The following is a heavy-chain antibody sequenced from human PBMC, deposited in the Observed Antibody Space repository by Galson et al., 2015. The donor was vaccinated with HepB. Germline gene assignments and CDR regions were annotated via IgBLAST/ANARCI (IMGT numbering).Heavy chain of an antibody. J-gene: IGHJ4*02. Sequence: SLRLSCAASGFIFSTYDMHWVRQAPGKGLEWVAVISFDGSNKYYADSVKGRFTISRDNSKNTLYLQMNSLGAEDTAVYYCAKGPTYDYWGLGTLVTVSS. CDR3: AKGPTYDY. V-gene: IGHV3-30*18. CDR1: GFIFSTYD. CDR2: ISFDGSNK.